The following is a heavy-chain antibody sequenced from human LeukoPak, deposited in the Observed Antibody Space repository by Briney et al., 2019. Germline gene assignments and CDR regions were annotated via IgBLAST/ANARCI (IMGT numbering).Heavy chain of an antibody. CDR1: GFTFSSYA. Sequence: PRGSLRLSCAASGFTFSSYAMSWVRQAPGKGLEWASGISGSGGGTYYADSVKGRFTISRDNSLNTMYLQMSTLRAEDTAVYYCAKDGGSGHGFDPWGQGSLVTVSS. CDR3: AKDGGSGHGFDP. J-gene: IGHJ5*02. V-gene: IGHV3-23*01. CDR2: ISGSGGGT. D-gene: IGHD6-25*01.